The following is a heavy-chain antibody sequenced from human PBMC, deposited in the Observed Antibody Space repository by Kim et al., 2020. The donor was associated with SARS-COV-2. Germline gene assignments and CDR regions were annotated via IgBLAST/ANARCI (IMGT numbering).Heavy chain of an antibody. CDR1: GFTFSSYS. Sequence: GGSLRLSCAASGFTFSSYSMNWVRQAPGKGLEWVSYISSSSSTIYYADSVKGRFTISRDNAKNSLYLQMNSLRDEDTAVYYCASDTLDYGGNSVQVGRYYYYGMDVWGQGTTITVSS. J-gene: IGHJ6*02. V-gene: IGHV3-48*02. CDR3: ASDTLDYGGNSVQVGRYYYYGMDV. D-gene: IGHD4-17*01. CDR2: ISSSSSTI.